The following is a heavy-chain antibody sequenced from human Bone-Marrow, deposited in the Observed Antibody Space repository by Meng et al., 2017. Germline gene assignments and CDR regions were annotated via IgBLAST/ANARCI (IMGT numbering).Heavy chain of an antibody. V-gene: IGHV3-49*04. Sequence: GKSLKISWTASGFTFGDYAMSWVRQAPGKGLEWVGFIRSKAYGGTTEYAAAVKGRFTISRDDSKSIAYLQMNSLKTEDTAVYYCTRAAEVGFGEFDYWGQGTLVTVSS. D-gene: IGHD3-10*01. CDR1: GFTFGDYA. CDR3: TRAAEVGFGEFDY. J-gene: IGHJ4*02. CDR2: IRSKAYGGTT.